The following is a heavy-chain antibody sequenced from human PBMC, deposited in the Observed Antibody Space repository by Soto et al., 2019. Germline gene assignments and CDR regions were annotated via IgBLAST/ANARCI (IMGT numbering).Heavy chain of an antibody. J-gene: IGHJ1*01. CDR2: IYYSGST. CDR3: ARVSGWYQFEYFQH. V-gene: IGHV4-59*01. D-gene: IGHD6-19*01. CDR1: GGSISSYY. Sequence: PSETLSLTCTVSGGSISSYYWSWIRQPPGKGLEWIGYIYYSGSTNYNPSLKSRVTISVDTSKNQFSLKLSSVTAADTAVYYCARVSGWYQFEYFQHWGQGTLVTVS.